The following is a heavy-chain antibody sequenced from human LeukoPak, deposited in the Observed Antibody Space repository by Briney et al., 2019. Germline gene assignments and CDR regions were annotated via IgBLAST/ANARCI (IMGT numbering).Heavy chain of an antibody. CDR3: ARTVGWEYYFDY. CDR2: ISSSSSYI. D-gene: IGHD1-26*01. V-gene: IGHV3-21*01. CDR1: GFTLSSYS. Sequence: GGSLRLSCAASGFTLSSYSMNWVRQAPGKGLEWVSSISSSSSYIYYADSVKGRFTISRDNAKNSLYLQMNSLRAEDTAVYYCARTVGWEYYFDYWGQGTLVTVSS. J-gene: IGHJ4*02.